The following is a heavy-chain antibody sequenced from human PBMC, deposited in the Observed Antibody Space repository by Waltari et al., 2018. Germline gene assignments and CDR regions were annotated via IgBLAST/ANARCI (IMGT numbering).Heavy chain of an antibody. CDR2: LMSDVIST. D-gene: IGHD6-13*01. CDR1: GLSLSSYW. V-gene: IGHV3-74*01. Sequence: EVQLVESGGGLVQPGGSLRLACAASGLSLSSYWMHWVRQVPGRGLVWFTSLMSDVISTTYADSVKGRFRIFRDNAKNTLYLHMNSLRADDTAVYFCSRGSGQLGYIMDVWGQGTTVTVSS. J-gene: IGHJ6*02. CDR3: SRGSGQLGYIMDV.